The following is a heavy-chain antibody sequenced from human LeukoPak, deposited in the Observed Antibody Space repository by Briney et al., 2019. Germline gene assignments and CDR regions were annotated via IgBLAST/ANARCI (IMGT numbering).Heavy chain of an antibody. CDR1: GFTFSTYW. V-gene: IGHV3-7*01. CDR3: ARDVLGSLDY. D-gene: IGHD1-26*01. CDR2: VKGDESAR. J-gene: IGHJ4*02. Sequence: GGSLRLSCAASGFTFSTYWMAWVRQAPGKGLEWVANVKGDESARHQADSVKGRFTISRDNAQNSVYLQMSSLRGEDTAVYYCARDVLGSLDYWGQGTLVTVSS.